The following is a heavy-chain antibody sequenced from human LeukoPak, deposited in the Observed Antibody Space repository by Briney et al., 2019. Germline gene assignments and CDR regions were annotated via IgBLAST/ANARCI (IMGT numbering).Heavy chain of an antibody. CDR2: IYYSGST. D-gene: IGHD1-7*01. CDR3: ARFAGTIPSDYYYYMDV. CDR1: GGSFSAYY. V-gene: IGHV4-59*01. J-gene: IGHJ6*03. Sequence: SETLSLTCAVYGGSFSAYYWSWIRQPPGKGLEWIGYIYYSGSTNYNPSLKSRVTISVDTSKNQFSLKLSSVTAADTAVYYCARFAGTIPSDYYYYMDVWGKGTTVTVSS.